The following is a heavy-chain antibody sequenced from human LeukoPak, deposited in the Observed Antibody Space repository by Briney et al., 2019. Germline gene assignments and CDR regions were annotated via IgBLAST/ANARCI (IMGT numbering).Heavy chain of an antibody. D-gene: IGHD2-21*01. CDR2: IDQDGSEK. J-gene: IGHJ4*02. Sequence: PGGSLRLSCAASAFTLSSYWMSWVRQAPGNGLEWVANIDQDGSEKYYVDSVKGRFTISRDNAKNSLYLQMNSLRAEDTAVYYCAGDPYYSFDYWGQGTLVTVSS. V-gene: IGHV3-7*04. CDR3: AGDPYYSFDY. CDR1: AFTLSSYW.